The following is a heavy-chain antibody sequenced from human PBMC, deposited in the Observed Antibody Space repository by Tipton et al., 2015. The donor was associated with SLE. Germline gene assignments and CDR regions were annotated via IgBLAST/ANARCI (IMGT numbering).Heavy chain of an antibody. J-gene: IGHJ6*02. CDR1: GFTFSSYA. Sequence: SLRLSCAASGFTFSSYAMHWVRQAPGKGLEWVAVISYDGSNKYYADSVKGRFTISRDNSKNTLYLQMNSLRAEDTAVNYCARDLLPGYYGMDVWGQGTTVTVSS. CDR3: ARDLLPGYYGMDV. V-gene: IGHV3-30*04. CDR2: ISYDGSNK. D-gene: IGHD1-26*01.